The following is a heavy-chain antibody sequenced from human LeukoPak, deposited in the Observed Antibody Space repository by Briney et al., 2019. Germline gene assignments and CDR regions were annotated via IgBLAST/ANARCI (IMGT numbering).Heavy chain of an antibody. Sequence: PSETLSLTCAVYGGSFSGYYWSWIRQPPGKGLEWIGEINHSGSTNYNPSLKSRVTISVDTSKNQFSLKLSSVTAADTAVYYCARSVVAGATPDYYYGMDVWGQGTTVTVSS. CDR3: ARSVVAGATPDYYYGMDV. V-gene: IGHV4-34*01. J-gene: IGHJ6*02. D-gene: IGHD2-15*01. CDR1: GGSFSGYY. CDR2: INHSGST.